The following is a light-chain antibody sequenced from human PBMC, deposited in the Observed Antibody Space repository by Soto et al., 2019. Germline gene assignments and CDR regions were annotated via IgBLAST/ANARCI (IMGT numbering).Light chain of an antibody. CDR3: QQYNNWPRT. CDR1: QSVSSN. Sequence: IVMTQSPATLSVSPGERATLSCRASQSVSSNLAWYQQKPGQAPRLLIYGASTRATGFPARFSGSGSGTEFTLTISSLQSEDFAVYYCQQYNNWPRTFGQGAKVDI. J-gene: IGKJ1*01. CDR2: GAS. V-gene: IGKV3-15*01.